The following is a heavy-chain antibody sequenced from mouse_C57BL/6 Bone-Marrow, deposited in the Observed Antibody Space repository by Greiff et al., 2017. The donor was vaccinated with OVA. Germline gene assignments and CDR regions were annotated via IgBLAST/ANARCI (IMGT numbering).Heavy chain of an antibody. D-gene: IGHD2-5*01. CDR3: ASSYYSNYVDLDY. J-gene: IGHJ4*01. CDR1: GFTFSSYA. Sequence: EVQVVESGGGLVKPGGSLKLSCAASGFTFSSYAMSWVRQTPEKRLEWVATISDGGSYTYYPDNVKGRFTISRDNAKNNQYLQMSHLKSEDTAMYYCASSYYSNYVDLDYWGQGTSVTVSS. V-gene: IGHV5-4*01. CDR2: ISDGGSYT.